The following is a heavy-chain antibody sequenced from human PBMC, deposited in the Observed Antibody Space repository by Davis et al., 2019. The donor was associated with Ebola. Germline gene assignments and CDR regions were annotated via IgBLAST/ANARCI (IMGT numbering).Heavy chain of an antibody. CDR3: ARTSLDIVLMVYAVDWFDP. CDR1: GGSISSGDYY. V-gene: IGHV4-30-4*01. CDR2: IYYSGST. D-gene: IGHD2-8*01. Sequence: SETLSLTCTVSGGSISSGDYYWSWIRQPPGKGLEWIGYIYYSGSTYYNPSLKSRVTISVDTSKNQFSLKLSSVTAADTAVYYCARTSLDIVLMVYAVDWFDPWGQGTLVTVSS. J-gene: IGHJ5*02.